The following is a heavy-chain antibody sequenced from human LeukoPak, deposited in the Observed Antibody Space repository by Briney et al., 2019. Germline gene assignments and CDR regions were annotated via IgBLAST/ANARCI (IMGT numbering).Heavy chain of an antibody. J-gene: IGHJ4*02. D-gene: IGHD6-13*01. V-gene: IGHV4-39*07. Sequence: KTSENLSLTCSVPGGSITSLSYYWGWIRQPPGKGLEWIGSAYYSGSASYNPSLKSRLTISVDTSKYQFSLHLTSVTAADTAVYYCARFRTLYPGMAINWGQGSLVIVSS. CDR2: AYYSGSA. CDR1: GGSITSLSYY. CDR3: ARFRTLYPGMAIN.